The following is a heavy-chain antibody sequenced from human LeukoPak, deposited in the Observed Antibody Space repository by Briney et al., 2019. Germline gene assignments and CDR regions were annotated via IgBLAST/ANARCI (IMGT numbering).Heavy chain of an antibody. V-gene: IGHV3-30*18. CDR3: AKGPAILWWCDY. Sequence: GGSLRLSCAASGFTFSSYGMHWVRQAPGKGLEWVAVISYDGSNKYYADSVKGRFTISRDNSKNTLYLQMNSLRAEDTAVYYCAKGPAILWWCDYWGQGTLVTVSS. CDR2: ISYDGSNK. D-gene: IGHD2-21*01. J-gene: IGHJ4*02. CDR1: GFTFSSYG.